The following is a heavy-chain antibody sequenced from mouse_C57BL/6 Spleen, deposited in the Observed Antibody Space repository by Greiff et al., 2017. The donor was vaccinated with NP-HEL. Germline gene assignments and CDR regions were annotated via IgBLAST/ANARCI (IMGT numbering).Heavy chain of an antibody. Sequence: EVQLQQSGPELVKPGASVKISCKASGYTFTDYYMNWVKQSHGKSLEWIGDINPNNGGTSYNQKFKDKATLTVDKSSSTAYMELRSLTSEDSAVYYCARSRTGTLDYWGQGTTLTVSS. CDR3: ARSRTGTLDY. V-gene: IGHV1-26*01. CDR2: INPNNGGT. CDR1: GYTFTDYY. D-gene: IGHD4-1*01. J-gene: IGHJ2*01.